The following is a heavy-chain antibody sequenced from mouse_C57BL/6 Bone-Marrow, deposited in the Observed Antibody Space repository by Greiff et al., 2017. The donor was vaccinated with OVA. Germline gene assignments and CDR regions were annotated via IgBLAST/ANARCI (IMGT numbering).Heavy chain of an antibody. CDR2: INPNNGGT. J-gene: IGHJ2*01. V-gene: IGHV1-26*01. D-gene: IGHD1-1*01. CDR1: GYTFTDYY. CDR3: ARSLIPYYYGSSYYFDY. Sequence: VQLQQSGPELVKPGASVKISCKASGYTFTDYYMNWVKQSHGKSLEWIGDINPNNGGTSYNQKFKGKATLTVDKSSSTAYMELRSLTSEDSAVYYCARSLIPYYYGSSYYFDYWGQGTTLTVSS.